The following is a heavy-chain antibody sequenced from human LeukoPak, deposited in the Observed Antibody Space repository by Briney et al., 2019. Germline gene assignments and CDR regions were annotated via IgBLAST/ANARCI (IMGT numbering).Heavy chain of an antibody. CDR1: GVSIRTYY. J-gene: IGHJ4*02. CDR3: ARGADYEIDY. V-gene: IGHV4-59*01. D-gene: IGHD4-17*01. Sequence: SETLSLTCTVSGVSIRTYYGNWIRQPPGKGPEWIGYIYRGSTNYNPSFESRVTISVDTSKNQFSLKLSSVTAADTAVYYCARGADYEIDYWGQGILVTVSS. CDR2: IYRGST.